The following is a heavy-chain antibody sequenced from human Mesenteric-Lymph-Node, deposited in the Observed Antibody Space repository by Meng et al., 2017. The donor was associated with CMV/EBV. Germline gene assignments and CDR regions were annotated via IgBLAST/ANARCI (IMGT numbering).Heavy chain of an antibody. CDR3: ARDAGYCTSTSCPTFDS. Sequence: GESLKISCVASGITLSNYGMHWLRQAPGKGLEWVAYIRHDGTQKYYADSVEGRFTISRDNSKNTLYLQMKGLGIEDRANYYCARDAGYCTSTSCPTFDSWGQGTLVTVSS. J-gene: IGHJ5*01. CDR2: IRHDGTQK. D-gene: IGHD2-2*01. V-gene: IGHV3-30*02. CDR1: GITLSNYG.